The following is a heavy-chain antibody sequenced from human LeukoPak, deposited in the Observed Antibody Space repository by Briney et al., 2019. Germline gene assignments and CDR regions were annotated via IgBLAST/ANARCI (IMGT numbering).Heavy chain of an antibody. CDR3: ARAPTVTTGDY. CDR2: INPNSGGT. D-gene: IGHD4-17*01. V-gene: IGHV1-2*02. Sequence: ATVKVSCKASGYSLTGYYMHWVRQAPGQGLEWMGWINPNSGGTNYAQKFQGRVTMTRDTSISTAYMELSRLRSDDTAVYYCARAPTVTTGDYWGQGTLVTVSS. J-gene: IGHJ4*02. CDR1: GYSLTGYY.